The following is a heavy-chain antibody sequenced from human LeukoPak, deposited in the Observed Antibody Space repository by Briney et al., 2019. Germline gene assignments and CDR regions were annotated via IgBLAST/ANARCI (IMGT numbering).Heavy chain of an antibody. J-gene: IGHJ4*02. D-gene: IGHD6-13*01. V-gene: IGHV1-69*05. CDR2: IIPIFGTA. CDR1: GGTFSSYA. CDR3: ARSRIAAAGTSFDY. Sequence: SVKVSCKASGGTFSSYAISWVRQAPGQGLEWMGGIIPIFGTANYAQKLQGRVTMTTDTSTSTAYMELRSLRSDDTAVYYCARSRIAAAGTSFDYWGQGTLVTVSS.